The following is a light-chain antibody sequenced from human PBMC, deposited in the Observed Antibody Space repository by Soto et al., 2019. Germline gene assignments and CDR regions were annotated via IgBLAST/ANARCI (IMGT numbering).Light chain of an antibody. V-gene: IGLV2-8*01. CDR1: SSDVGCYNY. CDR3: SSFAGNNNLV. CDR2: EVS. J-gene: IGLJ2*01. Sequence: QSALTQPPSASGSPGQSVTISCTGTSSDVGCYNYVSWYQQHPGKAPKLMISEVSKRPSGVPDRFSGSKSGNTASLTVSGLQAEDEADYYCSSFAGNNNLVFGGGTKLTV.